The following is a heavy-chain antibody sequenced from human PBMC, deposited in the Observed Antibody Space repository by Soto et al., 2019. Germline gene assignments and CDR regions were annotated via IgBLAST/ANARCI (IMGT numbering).Heavy chain of an antibody. V-gene: IGHV4-34*01. CDR3: AREQQHYAFGI. CDR2: INHSGST. D-gene: IGHD6-13*01. CDR1: GRSFSGYY. Sequence: PSETLSLTCAVYGRSFSGYYWSWIRQPPWKGLEWIGEINHSGSTNYNPSLKSGVTISVDTSKNQFSLKLSSVTAADTAVYYCAREQQHYAFGIWGQGTMVTVSS. J-gene: IGHJ3*02.